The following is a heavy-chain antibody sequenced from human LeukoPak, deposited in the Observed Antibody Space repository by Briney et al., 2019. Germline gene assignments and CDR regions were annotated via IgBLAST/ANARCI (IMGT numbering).Heavy chain of an antibody. CDR1: GFTFDDYA. D-gene: IGHD6-19*01. V-gene: IGHV3-74*01. CDR2: INGDGSST. J-gene: IGHJ2*01. Sequence: GGSLRLSCAASGFTFDDYAMHWVRQAPGKGLVWVSRINGDGSSTTNADSVKGRFTISRDNAKNTLHLQMNSLRADDTAVYYCARGDSSGWDWYFDLWGRGTLVTVSS. CDR3: ARGDSSGWDWYFDL.